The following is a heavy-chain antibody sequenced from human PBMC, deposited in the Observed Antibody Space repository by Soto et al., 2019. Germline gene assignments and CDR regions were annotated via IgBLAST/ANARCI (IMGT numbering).Heavy chain of an antibody. J-gene: IGHJ6*04. Sequence: VQLVESGGGLVQPGGSLRLSCADSGFTFSSYWMQWVRQTPGKGLVWVGRITNDGKSAYYADSVKGRFTISRDNAKNTLYLQMNGLRDDDTSVFYCARDIWGGPDVWRKETTVIVTS. V-gene: IGHV3-74*01. CDR3: ARDIWGGPDV. CDR2: ITNDGKSA. D-gene: IGHD3-3*01. CDR1: GFTFSSYW.